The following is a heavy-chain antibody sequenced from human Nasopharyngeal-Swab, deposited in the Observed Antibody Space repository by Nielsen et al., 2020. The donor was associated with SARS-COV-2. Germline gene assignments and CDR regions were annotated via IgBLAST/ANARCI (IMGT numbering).Heavy chain of an antibody. Sequence: SVKVSCKTSGYTFTRYYIQWVRQAPGQGLEWMGRINPNSGATKSAQRFQGRVTMTSDTSISTAYMDLSSLTSDDTALYYCAREHPTTRASDYWGQGTLVTVSS. CDR3: AREHPTTRASDY. V-gene: IGHV1-2*06. D-gene: IGHD4-11*01. CDR2: INPNSGAT. J-gene: IGHJ4*02. CDR1: GYTFTRYY.